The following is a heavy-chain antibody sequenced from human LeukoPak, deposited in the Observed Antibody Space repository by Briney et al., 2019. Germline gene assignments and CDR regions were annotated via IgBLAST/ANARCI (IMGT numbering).Heavy chain of an antibody. CDR1: GGSISSSSYY. V-gene: IGHV4-39*01. D-gene: IGHD6-19*01. CDR3: AAYSSGWVGGSFDY. J-gene: IGHJ4*02. CDR2: IYYSGST. Sequence: SETLSLTCTVSGGSISSSSYYWGWIRQPPGKGLEWIGSIYYSGSTYYNPSLKSRVTISVDTSKNQFSLKLSSATAADTAVYYCAAYSSGWVGGSFDYWGQGTLVTVSS.